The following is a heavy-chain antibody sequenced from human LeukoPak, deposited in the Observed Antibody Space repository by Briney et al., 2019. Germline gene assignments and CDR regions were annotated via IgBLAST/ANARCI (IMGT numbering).Heavy chain of an antibody. D-gene: IGHD2-2*01. CDR1: GFTFSDYY. CDR2: ISSSGSTI. Sequence: PGGSLRLSCAASGFTFSDYYMSWIRQAPGKGLEWVSYISSSGSTIYYADSVKGRFTISRDNSKNTLYLQMNSLRAEDTAVYYCAKVLGGEVVPAALGAFDIWGQGTMVTVSS. V-gene: IGHV3-11*01. CDR3: AKVLGGEVVPAALGAFDI. J-gene: IGHJ3*02.